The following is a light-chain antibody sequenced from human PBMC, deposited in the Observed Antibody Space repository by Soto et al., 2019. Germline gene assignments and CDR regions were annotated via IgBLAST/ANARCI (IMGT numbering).Light chain of an antibody. V-gene: IGLV1-44*01. J-gene: IGLJ2*01. CDR3: AAWDDSLNAVV. Sequence: QSVLTQPPSASGTPGQRVTISCSGSSSNIGSNTVNWYQQLPGTAPKLLTYSNNHRPSGVPDRFSGSKSGTSASLAISGLQSEDSADYYCAAWDDSLNAVVFGGGTKVTVL. CDR2: SNN. CDR1: SSNIGSNT.